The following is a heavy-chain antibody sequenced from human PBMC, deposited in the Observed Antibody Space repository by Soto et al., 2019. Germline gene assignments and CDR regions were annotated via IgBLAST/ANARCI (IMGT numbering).Heavy chain of an antibody. CDR3: ARHVKYYYDSSGTLDD. CDR2: IYYSGST. D-gene: IGHD3-22*01. J-gene: IGHJ4*02. CDR1: GGSISSSSYY. Sequence: SETLSLTCTVSGGSISSSSYYWGWIRQPPGKGLEWIGSIYYSGSTYYNPSLKSRVTISVDTSKNQFSLKLSSVTAADTAVYYCARHVKYYYDSSGTLDDSAQGTLVTVSS. V-gene: IGHV4-39*01.